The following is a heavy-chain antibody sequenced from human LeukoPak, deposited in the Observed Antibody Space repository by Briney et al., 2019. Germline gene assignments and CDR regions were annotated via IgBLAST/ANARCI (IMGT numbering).Heavy chain of an antibody. J-gene: IGHJ4*02. V-gene: IGHV3-48*03. CDR3: ARSPDILTGEKFDY. CDR1: GFTFSSYE. CDR2: ISSSGSTI. D-gene: IGHD3-9*01. Sequence: GGSLRLSCAASGFTFSSYEMNWVRQAPGKGLEWLSYISSSGSTIHYADSVKGRFTISRDNAKDSLYLQMNSLRADDTAVYYCARSPDILTGEKFDYWGQGTLVTVSS.